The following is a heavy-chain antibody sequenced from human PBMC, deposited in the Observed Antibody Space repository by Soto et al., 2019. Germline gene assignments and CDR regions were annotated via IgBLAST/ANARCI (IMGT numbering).Heavy chain of an antibody. J-gene: IGHJ6*02. D-gene: IGHD6-13*01. Sequence: QVQLVQSGAEVKKPGASVTVSCRASGYTFTSYYVHWVRQAPGQGLEWMGVINPSGGTTSYAQNFHGRVTMTRDASTSTVHMELSSLKSEDTAVYFCARPMRRAAAGLYYYYYGMDVWGQGTTVTVSS. CDR2: INPSGGTT. CDR3: ARPMRRAAAGLYYYYYGMDV. CDR1: GYTFTSYY. V-gene: IGHV1-46*01.